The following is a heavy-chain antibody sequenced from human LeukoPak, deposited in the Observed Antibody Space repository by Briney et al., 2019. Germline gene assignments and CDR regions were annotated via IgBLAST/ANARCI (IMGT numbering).Heavy chain of an antibody. D-gene: IGHD4-17*01. V-gene: IGHV4-59*01. CDR2: IYYSGST. CDR3: ARGNGDYVPDP. J-gene: IGHJ5*02. Sequence: SETLSLTCTVSGGSISSYYWSWIRQPPGKGLEWIGYIYYSGSTNYNPSLKSRVTISVDTSKNQFSLKLSSVTAADTAVYYCARGNGDYVPDPWGQGTLVTVSS. CDR1: GGSISSYY.